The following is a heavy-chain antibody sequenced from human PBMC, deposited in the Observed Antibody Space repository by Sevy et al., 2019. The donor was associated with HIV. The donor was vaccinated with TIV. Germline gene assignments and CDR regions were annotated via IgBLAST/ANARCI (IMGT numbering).Heavy chain of an antibody. Sequence: GGSLRLSCAASGFTFSSYAMHWVRQAPGKGLEWVAVISYDGSNKYYADSVKGRFTISRDNSKNTLYLQMNSLRAEDTAVYCCARERTHYCSGGSCPDSYWFDPWGQGTLVTVSS. J-gene: IGHJ5*02. D-gene: IGHD2-15*01. CDR3: ARERTHYCSGGSCPDSYWFDP. V-gene: IGHV3-30-3*01. CDR2: ISYDGSNK. CDR1: GFTFSSYA.